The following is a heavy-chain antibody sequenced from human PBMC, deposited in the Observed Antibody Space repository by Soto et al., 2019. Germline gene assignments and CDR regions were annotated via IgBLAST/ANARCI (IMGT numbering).Heavy chain of an antibody. Sequence: SETLSLTCSVSGVSITSYYWTWIRHSPGKGLGWIGYVYHTGNTYYNPSLKSRVTISLDTSKNQVSLRLRSVTAADTAVYYCAREQYNWKLWGQGTLVTVSS. V-gene: IGHV4-59*01. CDR3: AREQYNWKL. CDR1: GVSITSYY. J-gene: IGHJ4*02. D-gene: IGHD1-20*01. CDR2: VYHTGNT.